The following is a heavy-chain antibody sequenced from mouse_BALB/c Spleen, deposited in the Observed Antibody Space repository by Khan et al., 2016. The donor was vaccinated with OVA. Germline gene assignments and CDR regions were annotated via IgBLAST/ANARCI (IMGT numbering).Heavy chain of an antibody. Sequence: EVQLVESGPGLVKPSQSLSLTCTVTGYSITSNYAWNWIRQFPGNKLEWMGYISYSDSTSYNPSLKSRISITRDTSQNQFFLQLNSVTTEETATYYCERGNNYGYDCDYWGQGTTLTVSS. J-gene: IGHJ2*01. D-gene: IGHD1-2*01. V-gene: IGHV3-2*02. CDR2: ISYSDST. CDR3: ERGNNYGYDCDY. CDR1: GYSITSNYA.